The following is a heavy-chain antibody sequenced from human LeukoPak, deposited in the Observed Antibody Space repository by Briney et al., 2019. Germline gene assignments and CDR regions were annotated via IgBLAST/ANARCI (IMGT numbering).Heavy chain of an antibody. D-gene: IGHD3-3*01. Sequence: GGSLRLSCAASGFTFSTSAMHWVRQAPGKGLEWVAVISYDESNKYYADSVRGRFAISRDNSKNTLYLQMHSLRAEDTAVYYCARDRRITYYEYRSGRHYFDYWGQGTLVTVSS. J-gene: IGHJ4*02. CDR3: ARDRRITYYEYRSGRHYFDY. CDR2: ISYDESNK. CDR1: GFTFSTSA. V-gene: IGHV3-30*09.